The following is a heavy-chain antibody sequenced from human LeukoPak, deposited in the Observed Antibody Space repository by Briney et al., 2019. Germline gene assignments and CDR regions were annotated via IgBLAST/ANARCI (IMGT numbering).Heavy chain of an antibody. J-gene: IGHJ4*02. CDR3: AKGSGWYFDY. Sequence: PGGSLRLSCAASGFTFSGYGMHWVRQAPGKGLDWVTFIQYDGSHEYYADSVKGRFTFSRDNSKNTLYLQMNSLRTEDTAVYYCAKGSGWYFDYWGQGALVTVSS. D-gene: IGHD6-19*01. CDR2: IQYDGSHE. V-gene: IGHV3-30*02. CDR1: GFTFSGYG.